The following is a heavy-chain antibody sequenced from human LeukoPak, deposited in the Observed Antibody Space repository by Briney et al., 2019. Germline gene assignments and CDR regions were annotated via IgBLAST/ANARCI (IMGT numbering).Heavy chain of an antibody. CDR2: MNPNSGNT. CDR3: ARMAYDILTGYFQPNWFDP. CDR1: GYTFTSYD. Sequence: ASVKVSCTASGYTFTSYDINWVRQATGQGLEWMGWMNPNSGNTGYAQKFQARVTMTTDTSTSTAYMELRSLRSDDTAVYYCARMAYDILTGYFQPNWFDPWGQGTLVTVSS. V-gene: IGHV1-8*01. J-gene: IGHJ5*02. D-gene: IGHD3-9*01.